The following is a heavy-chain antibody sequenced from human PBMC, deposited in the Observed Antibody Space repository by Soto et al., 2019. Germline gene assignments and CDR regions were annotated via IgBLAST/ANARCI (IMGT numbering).Heavy chain of an antibody. CDR1: GGSISSSNW. CDR2: IYHSGST. V-gene: IGHV4-4*02. Sequence: QVQLQESGPGLVKPSGTLSLTCAVYGGSISSSNWWSWVRQPPGKGLEWIGEIYHSGSTNYNPSLKSRVTISVDKSKNQFSLKLSSVTAADTAVYYCARRDRNYDILTGSSYYYGMDVWGQGTTVTVSS. J-gene: IGHJ6*02. D-gene: IGHD3-9*01. CDR3: ARRDRNYDILTGSSYYYGMDV.